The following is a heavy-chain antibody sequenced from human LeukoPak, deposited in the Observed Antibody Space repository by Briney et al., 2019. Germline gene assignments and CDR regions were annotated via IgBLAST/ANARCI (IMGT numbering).Heavy chain of an antibody. J-gene: IGHJ4*02. CDR1: GGSISSSNW. D-gene: IGHD3-22*01. V-gene: IGHV4-4*02. CDR3: ARKPIVNSAWYYFDY. CDR2: IYQSGST. Sequence: SETLSLTCTVSGGSISSSNWWSWVRRPPGKGLEWIGEIYQSGSTNYNPSLKSRVTMSVDTSKNQFSLKLSSVTAADTAVYYCARKPIVNSAWYYFDYWGQGTLVTVSS.